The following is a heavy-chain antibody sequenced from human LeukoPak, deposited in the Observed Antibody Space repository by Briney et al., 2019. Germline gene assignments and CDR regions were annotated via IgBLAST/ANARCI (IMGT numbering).Heavy chain of an antibody. Sequence: GGSLRLSCAASGFTFSTYWMHWVRQAPGKGLVWVSRIKSDGSATTYADFVKGRFTVSRDNAKNTLYLQTNSLRAEDTAVYYCARGGQYYFDYWGQGTLVTVSS. J-gene: IGHJ4*02. CDR3: ARGGQYYFDY. V-gene: IGHV3-74*03. CDR2: IKSDGSAT. D-gene: IGHD3-10*01. CDR1: GFTFSTYW.